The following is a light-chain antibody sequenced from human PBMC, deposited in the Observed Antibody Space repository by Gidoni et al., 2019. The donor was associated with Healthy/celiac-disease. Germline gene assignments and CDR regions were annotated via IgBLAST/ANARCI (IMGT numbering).Light chain of an antibody. V-gene: IGKV3-20*01. CDR3: QQYGSSPLYS. J-gene: IGKJ2*03. CDR1: QSVSSSY. CDR2: GAA. Sequence: EIVLTQSPGTLSLSPGERATLSCRASQSVSSSYLAWYQQKPGQAPRLLIYGAASRATSITDRFSCSGSGTDFPLTISRLEPEDVAVYYCQQYGSSPLYSFGQGTKLEIK.